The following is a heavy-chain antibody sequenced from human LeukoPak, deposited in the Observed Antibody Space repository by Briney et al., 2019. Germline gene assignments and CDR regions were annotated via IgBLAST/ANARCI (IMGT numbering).Heavy chain of an antibody. V-gene: IGHV3-23*01. Sequence: GGSLRLSCAASGFTFSSYAMSWVRQAPGKGLEWVSAISGSGGSTYYADSVKGRFTIFRDNSKNTLYLQMNSLRAEDTAVYYCAKGHCSSTSCYTAGYYYYYGMDVWGKGTTVTVSS. D-gene: IGHD2-2*02. CDR2: ISGSGGST. CDR1: GFTFSSYA. CDR3: AKGHCSSTSCYTAGYYYYYGMDV. J-gene: IGHJ6*04.